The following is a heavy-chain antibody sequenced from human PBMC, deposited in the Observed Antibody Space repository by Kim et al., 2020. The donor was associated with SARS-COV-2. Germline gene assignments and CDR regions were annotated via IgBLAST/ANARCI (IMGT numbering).Heavy chain of an antibody. CDR1: GIPFSNAW. V-gene: IGHV3-15*01. J-gene: IGHJ4*02. CDR2: IKSLSDGGTS. D-gene: IGHD2-2*01. Sequence: GGSLRLSCAVSGIPFSNAWMNWVRQAPGRGLEWVGRIKSLSDGGTSDYAAPVKGRFTISRDDSKNTLYLQMNSLKSEDAGVYYCTTVYMRWGQGTLVTVSS. CDR3: TTVYMR.